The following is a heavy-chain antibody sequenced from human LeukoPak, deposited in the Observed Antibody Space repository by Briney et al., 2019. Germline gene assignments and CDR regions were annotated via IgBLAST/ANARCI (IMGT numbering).Heavy chain of an antibody. CDR3: ARESVATITDQSFLFDY. J-gene: IGHJ4*02. V-gene: IGHV3-7*01. Sequence: GSLRLSCAASGFTFSSYWMSWARQAPGKGLEWVANIKQDGSEKYYVDSVKGRFTISRDNAKNSLYLQMNSLRAEDTAVYYCARESVATITDQSFLFDYWGQGTLVTVSS. CDR1: GFTFSSYW. D-gene: IGHD5-12*01. CDR2: IKQDGSEK.